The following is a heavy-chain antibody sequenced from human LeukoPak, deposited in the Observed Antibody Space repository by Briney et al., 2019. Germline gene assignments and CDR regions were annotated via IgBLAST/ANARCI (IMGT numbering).Heavy chain of an antibody. CDR3: ARDELDGYYYYGMDV. CDR2: IIPILGIA. V-gene: IGHV1-69*04. CDR1: GGTFSSYA. D-gene: IGHD3-10*01. Sequence: GASVKVSCKASGGTFSSYAISWVRQAPGQGLEWMGRIIPILGIANYAQKFQGRVTITADKSTSTAYMELSSLRSEDTAVYYCARDELDGYYYYGMDVWGQGTTVTVS. J-gene: IGHJ6*02.